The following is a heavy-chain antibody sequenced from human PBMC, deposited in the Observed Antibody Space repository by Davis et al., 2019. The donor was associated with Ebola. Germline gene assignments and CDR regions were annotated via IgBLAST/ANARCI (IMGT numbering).Heavy chain of an antibody. J-gene: IGHJ4*02. V-gene: IGHV3-21*01. CDR3: AKDGDEKFLYYDFWSGYYLDS. CDR1: GFTFSTYS. D-gene: IGHD3-3*01. CDR2: ISSDSDYI. Sequence: GESLKISCAASGFTFSTYSMSWVRQAPGKGLEWVSSISSDSDYIYYADSAKGRFTISRDNAKNTLYLQMNSLRAEDTAVYYCAKDGDEKFLYYDFWSGYYLDSWGQGMLVTVSS.